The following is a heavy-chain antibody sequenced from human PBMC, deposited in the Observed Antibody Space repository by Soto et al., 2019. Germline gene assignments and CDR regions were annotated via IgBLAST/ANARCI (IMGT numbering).Heavy chain of an antibody. CDR2: IYYSGST. V-gene: IGHV4-30-4*01. CDR1: GGSISSGDYY. J-gene: IGHJ3*02. CDR3: ARDFFYSYSTGYYHDVFDI. Sequence: PSETLSLTCTVSGGSISSGDYYWSWIRQPPGKGLEWIGSIYYSGSTYYNPSLKRRVTISVDTSKNQFSLKLSSVTAADTAVYYCARDFFYSYSTGYYHDVFDIWGQGTMVTVSS. D-gene: IGHD3-22*01.